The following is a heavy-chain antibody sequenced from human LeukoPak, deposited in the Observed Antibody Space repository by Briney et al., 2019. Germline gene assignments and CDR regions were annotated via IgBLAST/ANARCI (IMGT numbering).Heavy chain of an antibody. J-gene: IGHJ4*02. CDR3: ARGHYDYVWGSYRYFSLFDY. CDR1: GFTFSSYS. D-gene: IGHD3-16*02. CDR2: ISRSSSYI. V-gene: IGHV3-21*01. Sequence: GGSLRLSCAASGFTFSSYSMSWVRQARGKGLEWVSSISRSSSYIYYADSVKGRFTISRDNAKNSLYLQMNSLRAEDTAVYYCARGHYDYVWGSYRYFSLFDYWGQGTLVTVSS.